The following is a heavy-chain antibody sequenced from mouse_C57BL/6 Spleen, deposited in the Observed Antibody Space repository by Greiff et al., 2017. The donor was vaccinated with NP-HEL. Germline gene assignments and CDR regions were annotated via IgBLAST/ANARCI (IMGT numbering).Heavy chain of an antibody. CDR2: INPNNGGT. Sequence: VQLKESGPELVKPGASVKMSCKASGYTFTDYNMHWVKQSHGKSLEWIGYINPNNGGTSYNQKFKGKATLTVNKSSSTAYMELRSLTSEDSAVYYCAKGGRRDFDDWGQGTTLTVSS. CDR3: AKGGRRDFDD. V-gene: IGHV1-22*01. J-gene: IGHJ2*01. CDR1: GYTFTDYN.